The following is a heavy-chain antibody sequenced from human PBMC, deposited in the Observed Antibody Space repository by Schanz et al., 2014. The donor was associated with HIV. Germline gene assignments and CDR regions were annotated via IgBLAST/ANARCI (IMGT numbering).Heavy chain of an antibody. CDR2: ISHNGNND. Sequence: QVQLVESGGGVVQPGWSLRLSCAASGFTFSTNDMHWVRQVPGKGLEWVAVISHNGNNDYYAESVKGRVTISRDNSKNTLYLQMNNLKTEDTAVYYCAKAGLFFGQLWLGFFDYWGQGAQVTVSS. CDR1: GFTFSTND. J-gene: IGHJ4*02. D-gene: IGHD5-18*01. V-gene: IGHV3-30*18. CDR3: AKAGLFFGQLWLGFFDY.